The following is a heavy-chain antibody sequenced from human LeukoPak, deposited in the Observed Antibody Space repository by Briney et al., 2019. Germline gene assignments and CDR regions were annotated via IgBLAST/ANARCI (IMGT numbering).Heavy chain of an antibody. CDR2: VFFSGST. CDR1: GGSISSYY. J-gene: IGHJ5*02. CDR3: ARAGYNWFDP. V-gene: IGHV4-59*01. Sequence: SETLSLTCSVSGGSISSYYWSWIRQPPGKELEWIGYVFFSGSTNYNPSLESRVTISVDTSKKQFSLRLTSVTAADTAVYYCARAGYNWFDPWGQGTLVTVSS.